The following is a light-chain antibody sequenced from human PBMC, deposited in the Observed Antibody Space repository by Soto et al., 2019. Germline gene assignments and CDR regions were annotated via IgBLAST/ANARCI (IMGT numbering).Light chain of an antibody. CDR1: QGVSAY. Sequence: DIQMTQSPSSLSASVGDRVTITCRASQGVSAYLLWYQQRQGRAPKLLIYAASNLLSGVPSRFSGSESGKIFTHTISTLKPEDFATYYCKQSYRPPHTLGRGTKRE. J-gene: IGKJ2*01. CDR2: AAS. CDR3: KQSYRPPHT. V-gene: IGKV1-39*01.